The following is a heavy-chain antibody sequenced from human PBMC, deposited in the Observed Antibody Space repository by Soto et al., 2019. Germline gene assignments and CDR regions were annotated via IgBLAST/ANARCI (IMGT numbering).Heavy chain of an antibody. D-gene: IGHD2-15*01. CDR3: AVDTHRYCSGGSCYSYAFDI. CDR2: IYYSGST. Sequence: SETLSLTCTVSGGSISSSSYYWGWIRQPPGKGLEWIGSIYYSGSTYYNQSLKSRVTISVDTSKNQFSLKLSSVTAADTAVYYCAVDTHRYCSGGSCYSYAFDIWGQGTMVTVSS. J-gene: IGHJ3*02. V-gene: IGHV4-39*01. CDR1: GGSISSSSYY.